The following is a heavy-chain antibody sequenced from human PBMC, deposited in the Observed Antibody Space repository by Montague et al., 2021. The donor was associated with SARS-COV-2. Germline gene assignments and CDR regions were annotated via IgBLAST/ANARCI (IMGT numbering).Heavy chain of an antibody. J-gene: IGHJ4*02. D-gene: IGHD3-9*01. CDR3: ARSRIIRYFDWLSQMAYFDY. CDR1: GGSISSGGYY. CDR2: IYYSGGT. Sequence: TLSLTCTVSGGSISSGGYYWSWIRQHPGKGLEWIGYIYYSGGTYYDPSLKSRVTISVDTSKNQFSLKLSSVTAADTAVYYCARSRIIRYFDWLSQMAYFDYWGQGTLVTVSS. V-gene: IGHV4-30-4*08.